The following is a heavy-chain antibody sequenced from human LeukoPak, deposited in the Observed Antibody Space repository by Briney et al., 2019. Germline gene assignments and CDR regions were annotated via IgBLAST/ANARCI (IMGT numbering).Heavy chain of an antibody. V-gene: IGHV1-46*01. D-gene: IGHD3-22*01. Sequence: ASVKVSCKASGYTFTSYYMHWVRQAPGQGLEWMGIINPSGGSTSYAQKFQGRVTITADESTSTAYMELSSLRSEDTAVYYCARARVDSSGYYDYWGQGTLVTVSS. J-gene: IGHJ4*02. CDR3: ARARVDSSGYYDY. CDR1: GYTFTSYY. CDR2: INPSGGST.